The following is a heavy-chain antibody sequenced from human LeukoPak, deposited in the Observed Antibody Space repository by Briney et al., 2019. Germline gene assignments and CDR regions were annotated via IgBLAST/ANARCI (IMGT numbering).Heavy chain of an antibody. CDR2: ISAYNGNT. V-gene: IGHV1-18*01. D-gene: IGHD3-22*01. CDR3: ARSPGLLLRPQE. Sequence: ASVKVSCKTSGYTFTSYGISWVRQAPGQGLEWMGWISAYNGNTNYAPKFQGRVTMTTDTSTSTAYMELRSLRSDDTAVYYCARSPGLLLRPQEWGQGTLVTVSS. CDR1: GYTFTSYG. J-gene: IGHJ4*02.